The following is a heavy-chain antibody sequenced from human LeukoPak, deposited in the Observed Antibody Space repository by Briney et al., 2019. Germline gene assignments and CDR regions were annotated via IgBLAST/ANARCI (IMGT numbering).Heavy chain of an antibody. D-gene: IGHD2-8*01. CDR2: ISSSSSYI. Sequence: GGSLRLSCAASGFTFSSYSMNWVRQAPGKGLEWVSSISSSSSYIYYADSVKGRFTISRDNAKNSLYLQMNSLRAEDTAVYYCATDIVLMVYARVDYYYGMDVWGQGTTVTVSS. J-gene: IGHJ6*02. CDR1: GFTFSSYS. CDR3: ATDIVLMVYARVDYYYGMDV. V-gene: IGHV3-21*01.